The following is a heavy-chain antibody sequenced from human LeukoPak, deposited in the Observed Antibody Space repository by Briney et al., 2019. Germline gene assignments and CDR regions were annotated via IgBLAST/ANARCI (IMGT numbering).Heavy chain of an antibody. CDR3: AKDGRTPSLLWFGELPYYFDD. J-gene: IGHJ4*02. CDR1: GFTFNSYA. CDR2: ISSSGGST. D-gene: IGHD3-10*01. V-gene: IGHV3-23*01. Sequence: HSGGSLRLSCAASGFTFNSYAMSWVRQAPGKGLEWVSAISSSGGSTYYADSVKGRFTTSRDNSKNTLYLQMNCLRAEDTAVYYCAKDGRTPSLLWFGELPYYFDDWGQGTLVTVSS.